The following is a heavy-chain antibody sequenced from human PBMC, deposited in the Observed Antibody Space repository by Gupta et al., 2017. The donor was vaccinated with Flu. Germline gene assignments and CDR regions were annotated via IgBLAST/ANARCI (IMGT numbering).Heavy chain of an antibody. J-gene: IGHJ6*03. Sequence: QVQLVASGGDLVKPGGTLRLSCVGSGCKVSDYFMSWIRQAPGKGTEWVAYITSSGTTVQYADSVKVRFTFSRDNSKNSLFLQMGSLRAEDTAIYYCARDRRDLVKGYYYYYMDVWGKGATVTVSS. CDR3: ARDRRDLVKGYYYYYMDV. D-gene: IGHD3-16*02. V-gene: IGHV3-11*01. CDR1: GCKVSDYF. CDR2: ITSSGTTV.